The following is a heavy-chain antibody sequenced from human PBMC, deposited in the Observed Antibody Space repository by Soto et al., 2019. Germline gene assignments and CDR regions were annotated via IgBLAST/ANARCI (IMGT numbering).Heavy chain of an antibody. J-gene: IGHJ4*02. CDR2: ISDSGGSI. CDR3: ANGCGGTCYSRIHY. CDR1: GFTFSSYA. Sequence: EVQLLESGGGLVQPGGSLRLSCAASGFTFSSYAMSWVRQAPGKGLEWVSGISDSGGSIYYADSVKGRFTISRDNSKNTLYLQMNSLRAEDTAVYYCANGCGGTCYSRIHYWGQGTLVTVSS. V-gene: IGHV3-23*01. D-gene: IGHD2-15*01.